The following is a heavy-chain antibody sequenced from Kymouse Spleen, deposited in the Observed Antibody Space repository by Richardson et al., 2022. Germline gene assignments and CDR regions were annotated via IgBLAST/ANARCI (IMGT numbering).Heavy chain of an antibody. CDR1: GFTFSNAW. V-gene: IGHV3-15*01. CDR3: TTYYYGSGSYYYYYYGMDV. CDR2: IKSKTDGGTT. D-gene: IGHD3-10*01. Sequence: EVQLVESGGGLVKPGGSLRLSCAASGFTFSNAWMSWVRQAPGKGLEWVGRIKSKTDGGTTDYAAPVKGRFTISRDDSKNTLYLQMNSLKTEDTAVYYCTTYYYGSGSYYYYYYGMDVWGQGTTVTVSS. J-gene: IGHJ6*02.